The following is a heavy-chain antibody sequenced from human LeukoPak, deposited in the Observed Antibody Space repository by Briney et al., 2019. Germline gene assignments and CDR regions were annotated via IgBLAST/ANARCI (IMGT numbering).Heavy chain of an antibody. CDR2: IDDGAGNT. Sequence: ASVKVSCKASGNTFTKYCIHWVRQAPGQGLEWMGWIDDGAGNTKYSEKFQGRVSITRDTSASTVYMELNSLRSEGTAVYYCARNEDYWGQGTLVTVSS. D-gene: IGHD1-1*01. CDR1: GNTFTKYC. V-gene: IGHV1-3*01. J-gene: IGHJ4*02. CDR3: ARNEDY.